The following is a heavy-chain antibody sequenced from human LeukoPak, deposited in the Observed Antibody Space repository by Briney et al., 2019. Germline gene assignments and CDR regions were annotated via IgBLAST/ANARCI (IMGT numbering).Heavy chain of an antibody. Sequence: GGSLRLSCAASGFTFSSYSMNWVRQAPGKGLEWVSSISSSSSYIYYADSVKGRFTISRANAKNSLYLQMNSLRAEDTAVYYCASHSIGYCSGGSCYSFWGQGTLVTVSS. D-gene: IGHD2-15*01. CDR2: ISSSSSYI. J-gene: IGHJ4*02. CDR1: GFTFSSYS. V-gene: IGHV3-21*01. CDR3: ASHSIGYCSGGSCYSF.